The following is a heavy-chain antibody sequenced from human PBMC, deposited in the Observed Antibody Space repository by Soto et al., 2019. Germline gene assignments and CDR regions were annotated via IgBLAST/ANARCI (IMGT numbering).Heavy chain of an antibody. D-gene: IGHD3-22*01. CDR1: GYTFTGYY. J-gene: IGHJ3*02. CDR3: ARQSHDPSGSYPSNDAFDI. CDR2: INPNSGGT. V-gene: IGHV1-2*04. Sequence: ASVKVSCKASGYTFTGYYMHWVRQAPGQGLEWMGWINPNSGGTNYAQKFQGWVTMTRDTSISTAYMELSRLRSDDTAVYYCARQSHDPSGSYPSNDAFDIWGQGTMVTVSS.